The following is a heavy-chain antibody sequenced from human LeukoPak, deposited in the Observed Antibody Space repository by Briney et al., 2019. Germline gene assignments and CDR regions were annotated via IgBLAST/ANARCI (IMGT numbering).Heavy chain of an antibody. J-gene: IGHJ4*02. V-gene: IGHV1-69*04. CDR2: IIPILGIA. Sequence: GSSVTVPFMSSVGTFINYAISWVRQAPGQGLEWMGRIIPILGIANYAQKFQGRVTITADKSTSTAYMELSSLRSEDTAVYYCASKPAAGMRATTDEDIDYWGQGTLVTVSS. D-gene: IGHD6-13*01. CDR3: ASKPAAGMRATTDEDIDY. CDR1: VGTFINYA.